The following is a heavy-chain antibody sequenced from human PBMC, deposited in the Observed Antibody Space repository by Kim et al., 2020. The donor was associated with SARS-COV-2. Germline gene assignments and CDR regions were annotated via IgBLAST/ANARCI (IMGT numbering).Heavy chain of an antibody. CDR3: ARDRGCSSTSCPYYYYYYMDG. Sequence: GGSLRLSCAASGFTFSSYGMHWVRQAPGKGLEWVAVIWYDGSNKYYADSVKGRFTISRDNSKNTLYLQMNSLRAEDTAVYYCARDRGCSSTSCPYYYYYYMDGWGKGTTVPVSS. J-gene: IGHJ6*03. CDR1: GFTFSSYG. V-gene: IGHV3-33*01. CDR2: IWYDGSNK. D-gene: IGHD2-2*01.